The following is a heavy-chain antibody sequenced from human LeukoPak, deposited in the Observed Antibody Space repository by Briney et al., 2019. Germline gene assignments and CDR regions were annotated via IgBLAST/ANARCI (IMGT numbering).Heavy chain of an antibody. J-gene: IGHJ6*04. CDR2: ISSSSSTI. V-gene: IGHV3-48*01. D-gene: IGHD3-10*01. CDR1: GFTFSSFG. Sequence: GESLRPSCAASGFTFSSFGTNWVRQAPGKGLELVSYISSSSSTIYYADSVKGRFTTSRDNAKNSLYLQMNSLRAEDTAVYYCARDVVRGSGGDVWGKGTTVTISS. CDR3: ARDVVRGSGGDV.